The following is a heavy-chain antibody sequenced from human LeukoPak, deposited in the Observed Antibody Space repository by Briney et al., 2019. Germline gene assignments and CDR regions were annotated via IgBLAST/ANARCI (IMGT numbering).Heavy chain of an antibody. Sequence: SETLSLTCTVSGGSISSYYWSWIRQPPGKGLEWIGYIYYSGSTNYSPSLKSRVTISVDTSKNQFSLKLSSVTAADTAVYYCASLRGDSDYYYYGMDVWGQGTTVTVSS. V-gene: IGHV4-59*01. D-gene: IGHD3-16*01. J-gene: IGHJ6*02. CDR2: IYYSGST. CDR3: ASLRGDSDYYYYGMDV. CDR1: GGSISSYY.